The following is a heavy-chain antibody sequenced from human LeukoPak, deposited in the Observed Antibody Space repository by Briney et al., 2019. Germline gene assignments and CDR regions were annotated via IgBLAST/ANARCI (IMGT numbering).Heavy chain of an antibody. CDR3: GMYNSTWYVGY. J-gene: IGHJ4*02. V-gene: IGHV1-2*02. D-gene: IGHD6-13*01. Sequence: ASVKVSCKACGYTFTAYYLHWVRQAPGQGLEWMGWINPNSGGINYAQRFQGRVTMTRDTSISTAYMELSSLRSDDTAVYYCGMYNSTWYVGYWGQGTLVTVSS. CDR1: GYTFTAYY. CDR2: INPNSGGI.